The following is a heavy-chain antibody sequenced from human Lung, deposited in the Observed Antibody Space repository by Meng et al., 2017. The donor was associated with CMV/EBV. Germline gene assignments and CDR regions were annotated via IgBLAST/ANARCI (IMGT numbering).Heavy chain of an antibody. V-gene: IGHV3-15*01. Sequence: ASGFTFSNAWMGWVRQAPGKGLEWVGRIKSKTDGGTTDYAAPVKGRFTISRDDSKNTLYLQMNSLKTEDTAVYYCTTLTGSPSGMDVWGQGTTVTVSS. D-gene: IGHD1-20*01. CDR3: TTLTGSPSGMDV. CDR1: GFTFSNAW. J-gene: IGHJ6*02. CDR2: IKSKTDGGTT.